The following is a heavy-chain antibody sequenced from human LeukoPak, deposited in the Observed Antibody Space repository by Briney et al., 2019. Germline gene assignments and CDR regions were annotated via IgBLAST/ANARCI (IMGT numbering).Heavy chain of an antibody. Sequence: GASVKVSCKASGYTFTSYYMHWVRQAPGQGLEWMGIINPSGGSTSYAQKFQGRVTMTRDMSTSTVYMELSSLRSEDTAVYYCARGGLQDYGDKVYRDVWGKGPTVTVSS. J-gene: IGHJ6*03. CDR2: INPSGGST. CDR1: GYTFTSYY. CDR3: ARGGLQDYGDKVYRDV. V-gene: IGHV1-46*01. D-gene: IGHD4-17*01.